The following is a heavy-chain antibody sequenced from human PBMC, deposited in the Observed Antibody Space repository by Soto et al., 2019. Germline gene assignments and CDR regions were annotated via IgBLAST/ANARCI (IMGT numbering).Heavy chain of an antibody. CDR2: ISANGGST. D-gene: IGHD4-4*01. J-gene: IGHJ4*02. Sequence: LRLSCAASGFTFSSYSMSWVRQAPGKGLAYVSAISANGGSTYTADSMKGRFTISRDNSKNSLYLQMNSLRAEDTAIYYCAKTPLAHLITTEPTFDYWCQGALVTVSS. CDR3: AKTPLAHLITTEPTFDY. V-gene: IGHV3-23*01. CDR1: GFTFSSYS.